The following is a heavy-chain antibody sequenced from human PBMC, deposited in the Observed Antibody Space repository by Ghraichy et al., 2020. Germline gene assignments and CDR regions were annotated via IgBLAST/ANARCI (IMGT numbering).Heavy chain of an antibody. J-gene: IGHJ4*02. CDR3: ARGAPWLDIDY. V-gene: IGHV3-48*02. Sequence: GGSLRLSCAASGFTFGTFSMNWVRQAPGKGLEWVSYISTSSLTIYYADSVKGRFTISRDNAKNSLYPQMNSLRDEDTAVYYCARGAPWLDIDYWGQGTLVTVSS. D-gene: IGHD6-19*01. CDR2: ISTSSLTI. CDR1: GFTFGTFS.